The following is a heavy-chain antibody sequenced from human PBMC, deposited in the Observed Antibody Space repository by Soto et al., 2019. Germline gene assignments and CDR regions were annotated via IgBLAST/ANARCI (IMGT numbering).Heavy chain of an antibody. J-gene: IGHJ5*02. CDR1: GGTFSSYA. V-gene: IGHV1-69*13. CDR2: IIPIFGTA. D-gene: IGHD6-13*01. Sequence: SVKVSCKAPGGTFSSYAISWVRQAPGQGLEWMGGIIPIFGTANYAQKFQGRVTITADESTSTAYMELSSLRSEDTAVYYCARRRDIAAAGTKYNWFDPWGQGTLVTVSS. CDR3: ARRRDIAAAGTKYNWFDP.